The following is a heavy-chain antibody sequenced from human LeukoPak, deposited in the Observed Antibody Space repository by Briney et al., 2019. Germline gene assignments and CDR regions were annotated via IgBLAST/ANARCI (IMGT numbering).Heavy chain of an antibody. CDR1: GGSISTSNYY. CDR3: ARADNWNDGAFDI. V-gene: IGHV4-39*07. CDR2: IFYSGST. D-gene: IGHD1-1*01. Sequence: PSETLSLTCTVSGGSISTSNYYWGWIRQPPGKGLEWIGNIFYSGSTYYSPSLGSRVTISLDTSRNQFSLKLNSVTPEDTAVYYCARADNWNDGAFDIWGQGTMVTVSS. J-gene: IGHJ3*02.